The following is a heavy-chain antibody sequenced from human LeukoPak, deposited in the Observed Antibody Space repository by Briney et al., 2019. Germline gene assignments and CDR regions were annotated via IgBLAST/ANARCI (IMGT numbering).Heavy chain of an antibody. CDR3: AKDRGYYGSGSEPSFDY. V-gene: IGHV1-69*06. J-gene: IGHJ4*02. Sequence: ASVKVSCKASGGTFSSYAISWVRQAPGQGLEWMGGIIPIFGTANYAQKFQGRVTITADKSTSTAYMELSSLRSEDTAVYYCAKDRGYYGSGSEPSFDYWGQGTLVTVSS. CDR1: GGTFSSYA. D-gene: IGHD3-10*01. CDR2: IIPIFGTA.